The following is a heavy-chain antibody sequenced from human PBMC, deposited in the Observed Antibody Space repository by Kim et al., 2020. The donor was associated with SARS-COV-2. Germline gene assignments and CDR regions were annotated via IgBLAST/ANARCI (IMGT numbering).Heavy chain of an antibody. CDR3: AKDKGNYGDYAFDS. D-gene: IGHD4-17*01. J-gene: IGHJ4*02. V-gene: IGHV3-23*01. Sequence: AESVVGRFTFFRDTSKNTIYLQMNSLRAEDTAFYYCAKDKGNYGDYAFDSWGQGTLVTVSS.